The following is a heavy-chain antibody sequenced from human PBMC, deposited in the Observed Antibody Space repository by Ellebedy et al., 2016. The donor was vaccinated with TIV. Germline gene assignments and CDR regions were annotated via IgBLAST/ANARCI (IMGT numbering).Heavy chain of an antibody. D-gene: IGHD3-10*01. CDR1: GFIFDDYD. V-gene: IGHV3-20*03. J-gene: IGHJ4*02. CDR2: INWNGTST. Sequence: GGSLRLXXAASGFIFDDYDMSWVRQAPGKGLEWVSGINWNGTSTGYADSVKGRFTISRDNAKNSLYLQMNSPRAEDTALYYCARDILGSSPDYWGQGTLVTVSS. CDR3: ARDILGSSPDY.